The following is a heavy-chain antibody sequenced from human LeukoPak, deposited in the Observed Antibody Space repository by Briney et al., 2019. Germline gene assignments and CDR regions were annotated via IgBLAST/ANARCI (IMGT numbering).Heavy chain of an antibody. CDR1: GYTFTGSR. J-gene: IGHJ6*02. D-gene: IGHD6-13*01. V-gene: IGHV1-2*02. CDR3: ARSWYGMDV. CDR2: INPSNGDT. Sequence: ASVKVSFKASGYTFTGSRMQWARQAPGQGLEWMGWINPSNGDTNSEQKFQGRATMTRDTSISTVYMELSRLTSDDTAVYYCARSWYGMDVWGQGTTVIVSS.